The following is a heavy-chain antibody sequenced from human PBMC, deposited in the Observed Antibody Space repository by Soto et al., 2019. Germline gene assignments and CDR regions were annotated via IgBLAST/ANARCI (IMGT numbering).Heavy chain of an antibody. D-gene: IGHD2-2*01. CDR1: GITVSSNY. J-gene: IGHJ4*02. Sequence: EGSRRLSCSVAGITVSSNYMSWVRQAPGKGLEWDSVIYSGGSTYYADSVKGRFTISRDNSKNTLYLQMNSLGAEDTAVYYCAREGFYSRRTRCHRQIDYCGQGTMVTVS. CDR2: IYSGGST. CDR3: AREGFYSRRTRCHRQIDY. V-gene: IGHV3-53*01.